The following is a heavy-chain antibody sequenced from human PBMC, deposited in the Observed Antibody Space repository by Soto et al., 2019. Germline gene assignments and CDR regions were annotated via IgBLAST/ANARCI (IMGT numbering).Heavy chain of an antibody. Sequence: GGSLRLSCAASGFTFSNAWMNWVRQAPGKGLEWVGRIKSKTDGGTTDYAAPVKGRFTISRDDSKNTLYLQMNSLKTEDTAVYYCTTYPAPNYYVSRGYCYWGQGTLVTVSS. CDR1: GFTFSNAW. CDR2: IKSKTDGGTT. D-gene: IGHD3-22*01. J-gene: IGHJ4*02. V-gene: IGHV3-15*07. CDR3: TTYPAPNYYVSRGYCY.